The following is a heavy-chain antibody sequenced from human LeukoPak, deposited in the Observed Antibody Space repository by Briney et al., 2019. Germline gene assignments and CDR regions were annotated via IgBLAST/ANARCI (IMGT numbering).Heavy chain of an antibody. CDR2: INPNSGGT. Sequence: ASVKVSCKASRYTFTGYYMHWVRQAPGQGLEWMGWINPNSGGTNYAQKFQGRVTMTRDTSISTAYMELSRLRSDDTAVYYCARDASRDYFDYWGQRTLVTVSS. CDR1: RYTFTGYY. D-gene: IGHD3-10*01. V-gene: IGHV1-2*02. CDR3: ARDASRDYFDY. J-gene: IGHJ4*02.